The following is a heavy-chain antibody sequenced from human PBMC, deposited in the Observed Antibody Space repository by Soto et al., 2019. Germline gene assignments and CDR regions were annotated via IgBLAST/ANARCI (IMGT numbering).Heavy chain of an antibody. Sequence: ASVKVSCKASGFTFTGYYMHWVRQAPGQGLEWMGWINPNSGGTNYAQKFQGWVTMTRDTSISTAYMELSRLRSDDTAVYYCARGYSSSSAGYWYYYYGMDVWGQGTTVTASS. CDR2: INPNSGGT. CDR3: ARGYSSSSAGYWYYYYGMDV. J-gene: IGHJ6*02. V-gene: IGHV1-2*04. CDR1: GFTFTGYY. D-gene: IGHD6-6*01.